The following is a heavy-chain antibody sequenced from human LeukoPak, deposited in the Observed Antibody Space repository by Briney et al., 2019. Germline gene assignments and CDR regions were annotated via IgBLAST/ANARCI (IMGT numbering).Heavy chain of an antibody. Sequence: ASVKVSCKASGYTFTGYYMHWVRQAPGQGLEWMGWINPNSGGTNYAQKFQGRVTMTRDTSISTAYMELSRLRSDDTAVYYCARDNPPKDIVVVVAATSWFDPWGQGTLVTVSS. V-gene: IGHV1-2*02. CDR2: INPNSGGT. CDR1: GYTFTGYY. J-gene: IGHJ5*02. CDR3: ARDNPPKDIVVVVAATSWFDP. D-gene: IGHD2-15*01.